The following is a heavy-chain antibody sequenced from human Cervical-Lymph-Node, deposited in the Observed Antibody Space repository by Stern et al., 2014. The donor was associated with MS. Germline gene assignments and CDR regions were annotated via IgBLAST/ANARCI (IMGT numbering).Heavy chain of an antibody. CDR2: IYPGDSDS. CDR3: AVRSVKGPLATFFFDY. D-gene: IGHD5-24*01. Sequence: EVQLVESGAEVKKAGESLKISCKGFGYTFSSYWVAWVRQRPGEGLEWMGIIYPGDSDSRYSPSFQGRVTMSVDKSTRTAYLAWSSLKASDTAMYYCAVRSVKGPLATFFFDYWGQGTVVTVSS. CDR1: GYTFSSYW. J-gene: IGHJ4*02. V-gene: IGHV5-51*03.